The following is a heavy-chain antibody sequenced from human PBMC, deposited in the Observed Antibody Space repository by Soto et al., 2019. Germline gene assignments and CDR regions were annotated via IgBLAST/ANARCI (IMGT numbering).Heavy chain of an antibody. CDR3: ARGLDAFDL. J-gene: IGHJ3*01. Sequence: EQQLVDFGGTVVRPGESQRLSCVGSGLTFEHYGMTWVRQTPGKGPEWVAGITWNGGTTGYIDSVKGRFTIARDNAKNTLYLQMNSLRLDDTALYYCARGLDAFDLWGQGTRVTVSS. CDR1: GLTFEHYG. V-gene: IGHV3-20*04. CDR2: ITWNGGTT.